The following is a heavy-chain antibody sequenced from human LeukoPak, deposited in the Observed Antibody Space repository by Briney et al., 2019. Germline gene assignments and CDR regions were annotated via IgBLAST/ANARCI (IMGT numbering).Heavy chain of an antibody. J-gene: IGHJ4*02. CDR3: ARDRDGYNYDEY. CDR2: IYYSGST. D-gene: IGHD5-24*01. CDR1: GGSISSYY. V-gene: IGHV4-59*01. Sequence: SETLSLTCTVSGGSISSYYWSWIRQPPGKGLKWIGYIYYSGSTNYNPSLKSRVTISVDTSKNQFSLKLSSVTAADTAVYYCARDRDGYNYDEYWGQGTLVTVSS.